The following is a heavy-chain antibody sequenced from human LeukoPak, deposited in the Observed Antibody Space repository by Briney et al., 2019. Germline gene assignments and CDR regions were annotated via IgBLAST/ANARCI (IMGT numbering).Heavy chain of an antibody. Sequence: PSETLSLTCTVSGGSISSSSYYWGRIRQPPGKGLEWIGYIYYSGSTHYNPSLKSRVTISVDTSKNQFSLKLSSVTAADTAVYYCARGGDDSSDYYYWGWFDPWGQGTLVTVSS. CDR1: GGSISSSSYY. D-gene: IGHD3-22*01. CDR2: IYYSGST. CDR3: ARGGDDSSDYYYWGWFDP. J-gene: IGHJ5*02. V-gene: IGHV4-39*07.